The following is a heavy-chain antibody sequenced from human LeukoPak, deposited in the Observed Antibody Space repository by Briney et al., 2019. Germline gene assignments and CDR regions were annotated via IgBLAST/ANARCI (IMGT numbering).Heavy chain of an antibody. V-gene: IGHV3-21*01. CDR2: INSRSNYI. J-gene: IGHJ4*02. CDR1: GFTFSSYS. CDR3: AKDPTYGYYGSGSYQGYFQY. Sequence: GGSLRLSCAASGFTFSSYSMNWVRQAPGKGLEWVSSINSRSNYIYYADSVKGRFTISRDNSKNTLYLQMNTLRVEDTAVYYCAKDPTYGYYGSGSYQGYFQYWGQGTLVTVSS. D-gene: IGHD3-10*01.